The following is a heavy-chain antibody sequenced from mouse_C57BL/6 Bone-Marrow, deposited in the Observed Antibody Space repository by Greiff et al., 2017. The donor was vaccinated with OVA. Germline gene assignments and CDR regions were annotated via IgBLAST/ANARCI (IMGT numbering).Heavy chain of an antibody. J-gene: IGHJ2*01. Sequence: VKLQQPGAELVRPGTSVKLSCKASGYTFTSYWMHWVKQRPGQGLEWIGVIDPSDSYTNYNQKFKGKATLTVDTSSSTAYMQLSSLTSEDSAVYYCAGYYYGSSYVDYWGQGTTLTVSS. CDR1: GYTFTSYW. CDR3: AGYYYGSSYVDY. D-gene: IGHD1-1*01. CDR2: IDPSDSYT. V-gene: IGHV1-59*01.